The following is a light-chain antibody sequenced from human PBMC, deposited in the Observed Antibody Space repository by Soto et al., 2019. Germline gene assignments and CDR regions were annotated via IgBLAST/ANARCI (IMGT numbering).Light chain of an antibody. J-gene: IGLJ2*01. CDR1: SSNVGSNY. CDR3: AAWDDSLRGVV. Sequence: ALTQPPSTSGTPGQTVTIACSGSSSNVGSNYVYWDEQLPGTAPRLLIYNSNKRPSGVPDRFSGSTSGTSASLAISGLRSDDESDYYCAAWDDSLRGVVFGGGTKVTVL. V-gene: IGLV1-47*02. CDR2: NSN.